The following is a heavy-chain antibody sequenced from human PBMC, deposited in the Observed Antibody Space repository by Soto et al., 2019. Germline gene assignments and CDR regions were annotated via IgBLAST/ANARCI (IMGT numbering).Heavy chain of an antibody. D-gene: IGHD1-1*01. CDR3: ARRAETNGWNGFGADKYYFDF. CDR2: MNPNTGNS. V-gene: IGHV1-8*01. CDR1: GYTFTSYD. Sequence: QVQLVQSGAEVRKPGASVKVSCESSGYTFTSYDIYWVRQASGQGLEWMGWMNPNTGNSGYAQKFQGRFTMTSDTSIRTAQMELSSMRSEDTAVYYCARRAETNGWNGFGADKYYFDFWGQGTLVTVS. J-gene: IGHJ4*02.